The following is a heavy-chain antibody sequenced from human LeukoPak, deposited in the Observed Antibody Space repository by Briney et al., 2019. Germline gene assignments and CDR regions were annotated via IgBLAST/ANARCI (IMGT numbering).Heavy chain of an antibody. J-gene: IGHJ6*02. V-gene: IGHV3-21*01. CDR3: ARGAGLEMAIRAYGMDV. Sequence: GGSLRLSCAASGFAFSNYSMNWVRQAPGKGLEWVSSITTSSSYIYHADSVKGRFTISRDNAKNSLYLQMNSLRVDDTAVYYCARGAGLEMAIRAYGMDVWGQGTTVTVSS. CDR2: ITTSSSYI. D-gene: IGHD5-24*01. CDR1: GFAFSNYS.